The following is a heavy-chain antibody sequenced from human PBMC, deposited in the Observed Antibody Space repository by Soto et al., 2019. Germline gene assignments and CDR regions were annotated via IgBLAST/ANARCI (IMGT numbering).Heavy chain of an antibody. Sequence: GESLKISCAASGFTFSSYWMSWVRQAPGKGLEWVANIKQDGSEKYYVDSVKGRFTISRDNAKNSLYLQMNSLRAEDTAVYYCARVGLGSFDYWGQGTLVTVSS. J-gene: IGHJ4*02. CDR1: GFTFSSYW. V-gene: IGHV3-7*01. D-gene: IGHD7-27*01. CDR2: IKQDGSEK. CDR3: ARVGLGSFDY.